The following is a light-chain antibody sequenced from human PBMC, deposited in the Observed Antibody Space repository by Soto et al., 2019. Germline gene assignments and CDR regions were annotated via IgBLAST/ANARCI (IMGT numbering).Light chain of an antibody. CDR2: DAS. V-gene: IGKV3-11*01. Sequence: EIVLTQSPATLSLSPGERATLSCRAMQSVSSYLSWYQHKPGQAPRLLIYDASNRATGIPARFSGSGSGTDVTLTISSLEPEDFAVYYCQQRSNWLLTFGGGTKVEIK. CDR1: QSVSSY. CDR3: QQRSNWLLT. J-gene: IGKJ4*01.